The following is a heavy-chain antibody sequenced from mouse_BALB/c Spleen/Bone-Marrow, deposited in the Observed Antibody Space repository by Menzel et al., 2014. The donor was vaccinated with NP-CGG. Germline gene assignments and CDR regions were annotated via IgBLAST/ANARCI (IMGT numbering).Heavy chain of an antibody. CDR1: GFNIKDTY. D-gene: IGHD1-1*01. CDR3: ARDYYGSSYFDY. CDR2: IDPANGNT. J-gene: IGHJ2*01. V-gene: IGHV14-3*02. Sequence: EVQLVESGAELVKPGASVKLSCTASGFNIKDTYMHWVKQRPEQGLEWIGRIDPANGNTKYDPKFQGKATITADTSSNTAYLQLSSLTSEDTAGYYCARDYYGSSYFDYWGQGTTLTVSS.